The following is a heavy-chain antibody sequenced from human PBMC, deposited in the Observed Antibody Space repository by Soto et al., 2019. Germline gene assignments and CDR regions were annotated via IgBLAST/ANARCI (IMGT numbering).Heavy chain of an antibody. D-gene: IGHD1-26*01. CDR1: GFTFSSYS. Sequence: GGSLRLSCAASGFTFSSYSMNWVRQAPGKGLEWVSYISSSSSTIYYADSVKGRFTISRDNAKNSLYLQMNSLRDEDTAVYYCARDTKSGSYPGWYFDLWGRGTLVTVSS. V-gene: IGHV3-48*02. CDR2: ISSSSSTI. J-gene: IGHJ2*01. CDR3: ARDTKSGSYPGWYFDL.